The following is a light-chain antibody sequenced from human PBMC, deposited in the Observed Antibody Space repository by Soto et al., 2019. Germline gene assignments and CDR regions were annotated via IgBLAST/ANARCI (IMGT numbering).Light chain of an antibody. Sequence: DIQLTQSPSSLSASVGDRVTITCRASPSISNFLSWYQQKPGQPPKLLIYAAFNLESGVPSRFSGSGSGTNFSLTISSLQPEDFASYYCQQSYSTLITFGQGTRLEIK. V-gene: IGKV1-39*01. J-gene: IGKJ5*01. CDR1: PSISNF. CDR2: AAF. CDR3: QQSYSTLIT.